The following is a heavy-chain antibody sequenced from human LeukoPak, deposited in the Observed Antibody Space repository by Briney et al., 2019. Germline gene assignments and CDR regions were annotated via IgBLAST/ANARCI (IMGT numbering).Heavy chain of an antibody. J-gene: IGHJ4*02. CDR3: ARVTLRNFDY. CDR2: ISSSGSTI. Sequence: PGGSLRLSCAASGFTFSYHWMTWVRQAPGKGLEWVSYISSSGSTIYYADSVKGRFTISRDNAKNSLYLQMNSLRAEDTAVYYCARVTLRNFDYWGQGTLVTVSS. V-gene: IGHV3-11*01. CDR1: GFTFSYHW. D-gene: IGHD2-21*02.